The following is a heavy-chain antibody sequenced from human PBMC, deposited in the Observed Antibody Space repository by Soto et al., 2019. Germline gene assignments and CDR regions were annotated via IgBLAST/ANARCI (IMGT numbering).Heavy chain of an antibody. V-gene: IGHV1-3*01. J-gene: IGHJ3*02. D-gene: IGHD4-17*01. CDR1: VYIFTRYG. Sequence: ASVKVSCKASVYIFTRYGIHWVRQAPGQGLEWVGWINAGTGQVKYSQKFQGRVSITRDTSASTAYMELSSLKSEDTAVYYCARVMAVQAFDIWGQGTKVTVSS. CDR2: INAGTGQV. CDR3: ARVMAVQAFDI.